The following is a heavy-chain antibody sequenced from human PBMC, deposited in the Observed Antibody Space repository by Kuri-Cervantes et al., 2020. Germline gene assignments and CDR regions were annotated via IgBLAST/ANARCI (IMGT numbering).Heavy chain of an antibody. CDR2: ISSSSSTI. CDR3: AKGEVLTAITMFFDY. Sequence: GESLKIPGAASGFTFSSYSMNWVRQAPGKGLEWVSYISSSSSTIYYADSVKGRFNISRDKSKNTLYLQMNSLRAEDTAVYYCAKGEVLTAITMFFDYWGQGTLVTVSS. CDR1: GFTFSSYS. V-gene: IGHV3-48*01. J-gene: IGHJ4*02. D-gene: IGHD2-21*02.